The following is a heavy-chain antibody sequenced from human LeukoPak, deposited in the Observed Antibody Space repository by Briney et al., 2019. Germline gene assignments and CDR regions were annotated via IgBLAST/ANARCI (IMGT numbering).Heavy chain of an antibody. J-gene: IGHJ4*02. CDR1: GGSISSYY. CDR3: ARGGRYCSGGSCLDY. CDR2: IYYSGST. V-gene: IGHV4-59*01. D-gene: IGHD2-15*01. Sequence: SETLSLTCTVSGGSISSYYWSWIRQPPGKGLEWIGYIYYSGSTNYNPSLKSRVTISVDTSKNQFSLKLSSVTAADTAVYYCARGGRYCSGGSCLDYRGQGTLVTVSS.